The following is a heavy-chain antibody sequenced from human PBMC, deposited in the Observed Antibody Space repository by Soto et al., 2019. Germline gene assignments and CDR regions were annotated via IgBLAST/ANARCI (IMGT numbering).Heavy chain of an antibody. CDR1: GDSLRSYY. Sequence: QVQLQESGPGLVGPSETLSLTCSVSGDSLRSYYWSWIRQSPGKGLEWLGYIYNGGGPKYIPSLQSRVTISVDTSKNQYFVRLISVPAADSAVYSWERAPGSYGYYYVDYLGQGTLVTVSS. D-gene: IGHD3-16*01. CDR3: ERAPGSYGYYYVDY. J-gene: IGHJ4*02. V-gene: IGHV4-59*01. CDR2: IYNGGGP.